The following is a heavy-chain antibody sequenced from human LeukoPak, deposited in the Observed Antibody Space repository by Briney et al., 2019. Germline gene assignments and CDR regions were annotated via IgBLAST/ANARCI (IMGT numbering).Heavy chain of an antibody. Sequence: ASVKVSCKVSGDTLTELSMHWVRQAPGKGLEWMGRFDPEDGETILPQKFQGRVTMTEDTSTDTAYMELSSLRSEDTAVYYCATDPMGAPDDYWGQGTLVTVSS. J-gene: IGHJ4*02. CDR2: FDPEDGET. D-gene: IGHD1-26*01. CDR3: ATDPMGAPDDY. V-gene: IGHV1-24*01. CDR1: GDTLTELS.